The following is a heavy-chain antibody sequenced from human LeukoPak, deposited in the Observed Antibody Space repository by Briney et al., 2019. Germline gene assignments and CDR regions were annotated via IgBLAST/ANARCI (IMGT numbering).Heavy chain of an antibody. CDR3: ARGDSTSGSGSYYDY. J-gene: IGHJ4*02. CDR1: GFTVSSNY. CDR2: IYSGGST. V-gene: IGHV3-53*01. Sequence: PGGSLRLSCAASGFTVSSNYMSWVRQAPGKGLEWVAVIYSGGSTYYADSVKGRFAISRDNSKNTLYLQMNSLRAEDTAVYYCARGDSTSGSGSYYDYWGQGTLVTVSS. D-gene: IGHD3-10*01.